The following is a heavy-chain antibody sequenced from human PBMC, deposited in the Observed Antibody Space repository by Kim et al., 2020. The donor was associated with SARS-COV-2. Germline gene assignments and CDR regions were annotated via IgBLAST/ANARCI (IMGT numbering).Heavy chain of an antibody. V-gene: IGHV3-11*05. CDR3: ARGNYDFWSGYSKGGYYYYGMDV. CDR1: GFTFSDYY. D-gene: IGHD3-3*01. J-gene: IGHJ6*02. Sequence: GGSLRLSCAASGFTFSDYYMSWIRQAPGKGLEWVSYISSSSSYTNYADSVKGRFTISRDNAKNSLYLQMNSLRAEDTAVYYCARGNYDFWSGYSKGGYYYYGMDVWGQGTTVTVSS. CDR2: ISSSSSYT.